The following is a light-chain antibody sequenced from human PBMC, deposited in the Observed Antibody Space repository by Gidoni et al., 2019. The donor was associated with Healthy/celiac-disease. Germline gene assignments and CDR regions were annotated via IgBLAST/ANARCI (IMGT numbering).Light chain of an antibody. CDR3: QQRSNWPLT. CDR1: QSVSSY. Sequence: EIVLTPSPATLSLSPGERATLSCRDSQSVSSYLAWYQQKPGQAPRLLIYDAPNRATGIPARFSGSGSGTDCTLTISSLEPEDFAVYYCQQRSNWPLTFGQGTRLEIK. J-gene: IGKJ5*01. CDR2: DAP. V-gene: IGKV3-11*01.